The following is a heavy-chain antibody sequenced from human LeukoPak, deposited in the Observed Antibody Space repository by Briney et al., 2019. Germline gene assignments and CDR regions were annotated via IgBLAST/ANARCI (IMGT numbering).Heavy chain of an antibody. J-gene: IGHJ4*02. CDR2: ISAYNGNT. CDR3: ATSNYYDNSVYYTYFDY. D-gene: IGHD3-22*01. V-gene: IGHV1-18*01. CDR1: GYTFTNYG. Sequence: GASVKVSCKASGYTFTNYGVSWVRQAPGQGLEWMGRISAYNGNTNYAQKFQGRVTMTTDTSTSTAYMELMSLRSDDTAVYYCATSNYYDNSVYYTYFDYWGQGTLVTVSS.